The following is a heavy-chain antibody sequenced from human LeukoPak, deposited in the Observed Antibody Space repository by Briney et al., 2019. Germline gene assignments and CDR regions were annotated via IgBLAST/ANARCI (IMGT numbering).Heavy chain of an antibody. CDR2: ISYDGSNK. J-gene: IGHJ4*02. CDR1: GFTLSSYA. V-gene: IGHV3-30-3*01. CDR3: ARDYEQWLVYYYFDY. D-gene: IGHD6-19*01. Sequence: GRSLRLSCAASGFTLSSYAMHWVRQAPGKGLEWVAVISYDGSNKYYADSVKGRFTISRDNSKNTLYLQMNSLRVEDTAVYYCARDYEQWLVYYYFDYWGQGTLVTVSS.